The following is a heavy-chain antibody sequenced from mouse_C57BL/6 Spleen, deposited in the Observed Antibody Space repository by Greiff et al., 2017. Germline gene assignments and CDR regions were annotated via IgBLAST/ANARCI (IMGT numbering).Heavy chain of an antibody. CDR3: AREDGSSYWYFDV. CDR1: GYTFTSYW. Sequence: QVQLQQPGTELVKPGASVKLSCKASGYTFTSYWMHWVKQRPGQGLEWIGNINPRNGGTNYNEKFKSKATLTVDKSSSTAYMQLSSLTSEDSAVYYCAREDGSSYWYFDVWGTGTTVTVSS. J-gene: IGHJ1*03. D-gene: IGHD1-1*01. CDR2: INPRNGGT. V-gene: IGHV1-53*01.